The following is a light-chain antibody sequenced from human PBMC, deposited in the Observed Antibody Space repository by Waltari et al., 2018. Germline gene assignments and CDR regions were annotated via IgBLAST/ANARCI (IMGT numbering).Light chain of an antibody. CDR3: AAWDDSRSVV. J-gene: IGLJ2*01. CDR1: SPNIGNNP. CDR2: DPD. V-gene: IGLV1-47*01. Sequence: QSLLTQSPSASGTPGQRVSISCSGSSPNIGNNPVYWYQPFPGTAPRLLIYDPDRRPSGVPERFSASKSGTSASLAISGLRSEDEADYYCAAWDDSRSVVFGGGTRLTVL.